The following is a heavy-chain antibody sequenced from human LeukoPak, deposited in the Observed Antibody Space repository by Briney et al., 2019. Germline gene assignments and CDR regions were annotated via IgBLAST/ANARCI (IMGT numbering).Heavy chain of an antibody. CDR2: IWYDGSNK. D-gene: IGHD3-22*01. CDR3: ARDDLRSGLGDDAFDI. V-gene: IGHV3-33*01. J-gene: IGHJ3*02. Sequence: GGSLRLSCAASGFTFSSYGMHWVRQAPGKGLEWVAVIWYDGSNKYYADPVKGRFTISRDNAKNTLYLQMNSLRAEDTAVYYCARDDLRSGLGDDAFDIWGQGTMVTVSS. CDR1: GFTFSSYG.